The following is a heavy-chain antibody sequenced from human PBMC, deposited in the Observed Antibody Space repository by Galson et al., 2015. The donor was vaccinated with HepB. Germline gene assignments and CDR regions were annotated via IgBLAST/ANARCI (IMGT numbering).Heavy chain of an antibody. CDR1: GYTFTSYG. CDR3: ARRRGFGELYYFDY. Sequence: SVKVSCKASGYTFTSYGISWVRQAPGQGLEWMGRISAYNGNANYAQKLQGRVTMTTDTSTSTAYMELRSLRSDDTAVYYCARRRGFGELYYFDYWGQGTLVTVSS. J-gene: IGHJ4*02. V-gene: IGHV1-18*01. D-gene: IGHD3-10*01. CDR2: ISAYNGNA.